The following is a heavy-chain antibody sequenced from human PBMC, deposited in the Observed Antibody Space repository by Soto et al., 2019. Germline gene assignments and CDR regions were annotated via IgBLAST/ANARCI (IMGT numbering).Heavy chain of an antibody. CDR1: GYIFTSYI. V-gene: IGHV1-18*04. D-gene: IGHD1-26*01. CDR3: GRSHRGSYSMPLAY. Sequence: GASVKFSCKASGYIFTSYIMSWVRQAPGQGLEWMGWISGHNGDTKYAQKVRGRVTMTTDTSTSTAYMELRRLRSDDTAVYYCGRSHRGSYSMPLAYWGPGTLVTVSS. CDR2: ISGHNGDT. J-gene: IGHJ4*02.